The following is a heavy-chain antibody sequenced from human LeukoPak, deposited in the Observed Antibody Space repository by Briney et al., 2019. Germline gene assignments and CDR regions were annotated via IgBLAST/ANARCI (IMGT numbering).Heavy chain of an antibody. CDR2: ISSSSSYI. CDR3: AKGGSGEDLDFDY. D-gene: IGHD1-26*01. CDR1: GFTFSSYS. Sequence: GGSLRLSCAASGFTFSSYSMNWVRQAPGKGLEWVSSISSSSSYIYYADSVKGRFTISRDNAKNSLYLQMNSLRAEDTAVYYCAKGGSGEDLDFDYWGQGTLVTVSS. J-gene: IGHJ4*02. V-gene: IGHV3-21*04.